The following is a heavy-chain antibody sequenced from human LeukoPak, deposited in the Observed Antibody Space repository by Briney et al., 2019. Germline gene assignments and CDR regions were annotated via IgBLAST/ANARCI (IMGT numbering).Heavy chain of an antibody. J-gene: IGHJ5*02. V-gene: IGHV4-61*02. CDR2: IYTSGST. Sequence: PSQTLSLTCTVSGGSISSGSYYWSWIRQPAGKGLEWIGRIYTSGSTNYNPSLRSRVTMSVDTSKNHFSLKLSSVTAAGTAVYYCASTNYGDYVYDWFDPWGQGTLVTVSS. D-gene: IGHD4-17*01. CDR1: GGSISSGSYY. CDR3: ASTNYGDYVYDWFDP.